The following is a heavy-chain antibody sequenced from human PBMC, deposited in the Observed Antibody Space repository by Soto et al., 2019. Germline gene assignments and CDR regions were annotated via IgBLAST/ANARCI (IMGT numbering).Heavy chain of an antibody. CDR3: AKGTYYYDSSGYYGY. CDR1: GFTFSSYA. D-gene: IGHD3-22*01. Sequence: ESGGGLVQPGGSLRLSCAASGFTFSSYAMSWVRQAPGKGLEWVSAISGSGGSTYYADSVKGRFTISRDNSKNTMYMQMNSLSAEDTAVYYCAKGTYYYDSSGYYGYWGQGTLVTVSS. J-gene: IGHJ4*02. V-gene: IGHV3-23*01. CDR2: ISGSGGST.